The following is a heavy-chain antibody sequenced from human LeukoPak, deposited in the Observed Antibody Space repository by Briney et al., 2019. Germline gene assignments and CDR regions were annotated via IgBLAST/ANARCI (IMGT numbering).Heavy chain of an antibody. Sequence: HPGGSLRLSCAASGXTFSDYYMSWIRQAPGKGLEWVAVRSYDGSNKYYADSVKGRFTISRDNSKNTLYMQMNSLRAEDTAVYYCARDRIVATSRWGYFDYWGQGTLVTVSS. CDR1: GXTFSDYY. J-gene: IGHJ4*02. D-gene: IGHD5-12*01. CDR3: ARDRIVATSRWGYFDY. CDR2: RSYDGSNK. V-gene: IGHV3-30-3*01.